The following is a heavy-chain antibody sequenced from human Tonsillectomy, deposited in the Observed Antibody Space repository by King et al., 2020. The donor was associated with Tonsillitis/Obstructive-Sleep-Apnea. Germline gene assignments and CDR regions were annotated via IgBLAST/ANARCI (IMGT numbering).Heavy chain of an antibody. Sequence: VQLVESGGGVVQPGRSLRLSCAASGFTFSSYTIHWVRQAPGKGLEWVAVISYDGSNKYYADSVKGRFTTSRDHSRNTLDVQMNSVGDEDTAVYYGAGEDIYDSSCYADAFDIWGQGTMVTVSS. D-gene: IGHD3-22*01. J-gene: IGHJ3*02. V-gene: IGHV3-30*04. CDR3: AGEDIYDSSCYADAFDI. CDR1: GFTFSSYT. CDR2: ISYDGSNK.